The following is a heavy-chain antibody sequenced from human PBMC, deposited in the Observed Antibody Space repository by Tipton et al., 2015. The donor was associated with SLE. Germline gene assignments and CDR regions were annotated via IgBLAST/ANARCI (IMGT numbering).Heavy chain of an antibody. V-gene: IGHV4-61*02. D-gene: IGHD3-16*01. Sequence: TLSLTCTVSGGSISSGSYYWSWIRQPAGKGLEWIGRIYTSGSTNYNPSLKSRVTISVDTFKNQFSLKLSSVTAADTAVYYCARVQAYEGFDPWGQGTLVTVSS. CDR1: GGSISSGSYY. CDR3: ARVQAYEGFDP. J-gene: IGHJ5*02. CDR2: IYTSGST.